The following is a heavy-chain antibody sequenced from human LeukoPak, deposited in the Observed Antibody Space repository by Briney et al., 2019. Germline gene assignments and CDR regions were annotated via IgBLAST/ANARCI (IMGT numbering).Heavy chain of an antibody. V-gene: IGHV1-2*02. CDR3: ARDIGGDYRPFDY. CDR2: INPNSGGT. J-gene: IGHJ4*02. CDR1: GYTFTGYY. D-gene: IGHD4-17*01. Sequence: ASVEVSCKASGYTFTGYYMHWVRQAPGQGLEWMGWINPNSGGTNYAQKFQGRVTMTRDTSISTAYMELSRLRSDDTAVYYCARDIGGDYRPFDYWGQGTLVTVSS.